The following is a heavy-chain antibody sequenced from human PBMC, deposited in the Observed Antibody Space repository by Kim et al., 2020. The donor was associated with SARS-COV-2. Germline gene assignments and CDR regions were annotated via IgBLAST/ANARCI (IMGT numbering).Heavy chain of an antibody. J-gene: IGHJ4*02. D-gene: IGHD1-26*01. Sequence: STYSNPSLKSRVTISVDTSKNQFSLKLSSVTAADTAVYYCARNSGSEFDYWGQGTLVTVSS. V-gene: IGHV4-31*02. CDR2: ST. CDR3: ARNSGSEFDY.